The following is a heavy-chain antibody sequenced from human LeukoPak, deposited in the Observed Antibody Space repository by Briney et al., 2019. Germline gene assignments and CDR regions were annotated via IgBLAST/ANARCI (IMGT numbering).Heavy chain of an antibody. CDR2: IYYSGSL. V-gene: IGHV4-59*01. CDR3: ARGGSYFGY. J-gene: IGHJ4*02. D-gene: IGHD1-26*01. CDR1: GGSFSGYY. Sequence: PSETLSLTCAVYGGSFSGYYWNWIRQSPGKGLEWIGNIYYSGSLNYNPSLKSRVSISLDMSKNQFSLRLNSVTAADTAVYYCARGGSYFGYWGQGTLVTVSS.